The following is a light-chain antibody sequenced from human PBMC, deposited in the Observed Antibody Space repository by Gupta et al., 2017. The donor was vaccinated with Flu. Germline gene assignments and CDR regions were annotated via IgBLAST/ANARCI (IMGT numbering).Light chain of an antibody. CDR3: GAWESSLSAVV. CDR1: SSNIGNNY. V-gene: IGLV1-51*01. Sequence: KVTISCSGSSSNIGNNYVSWYQQLPGTAPNLLIYDNTKRPSGIPDRFSGSKSGTSATLGITGLQTGDEADYYCGAWESSLSAVVFGGGTRLTVL. CDR2: DNT. J-gene: IGLJ2*01.